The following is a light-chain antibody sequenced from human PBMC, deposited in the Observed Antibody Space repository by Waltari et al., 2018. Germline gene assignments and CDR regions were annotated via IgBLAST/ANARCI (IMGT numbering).Light chain of an antibody. V-gene: IGKV1-39*01. CDR1: QSISSY. Sequence: DIQMTKSPSSLSASVGDRVTITCRARQSISSYLNWYQQKPGKATKLLIYAASSLQSGVPSRFSGSGSVTDFTLTISSLQPEDFATYYCQQSYSTPLFTFGPGTKVDIK. CDR3: QQSYSTPLFT. CDR2: AAS. J-gene: IGKJ3*01.